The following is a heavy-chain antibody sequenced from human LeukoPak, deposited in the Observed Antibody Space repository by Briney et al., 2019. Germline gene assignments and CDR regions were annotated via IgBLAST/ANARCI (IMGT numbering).Heavy chain of an antibody. Sequence: PSETLSLTCTVSGGSISSYYWSWIRQPPGKGLEWIGYIYYSGSTNYNASLKSRVTISVDTSKNKFSLKLSSVPAADTAVYYCARGASTMVRGVIITHYYYYGMDVWGQGTTVTVSS. CDR1: GGSISSYY. J-gene: IGHJ6*02. D-gene: IGHD3-10*01. CDR2: IYYSGST. CDR3: ARGASTMVRGVIITHYYYYGMDV. V-gene: IGHV4-59*01.